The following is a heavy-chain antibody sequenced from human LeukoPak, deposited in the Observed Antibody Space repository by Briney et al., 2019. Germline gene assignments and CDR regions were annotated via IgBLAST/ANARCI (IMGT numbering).Heavy chain of an antibody. V-gene: IGHV1-24*01. Sequence: ASVKVSCKVSGYTLTELSMHWVRQAPGKGLEWMGGFDPEDGETIYAQKFQGRVTMTEDTSTDTAYMELSSLRSEDTAVYYCVTDPTPLAFGVVHAFDIWGQGTMVTVSS. CDR1: GYTLTELS. J-gene: IGHJ3*02. CDR3: VTDPTPLAFGVVHAFDI. CDR2: FDPEDGET. D-gene: IGHD3-3*01.